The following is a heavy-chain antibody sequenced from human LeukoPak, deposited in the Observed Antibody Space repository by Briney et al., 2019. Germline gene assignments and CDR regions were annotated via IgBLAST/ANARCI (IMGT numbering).Heavy chain of an antibody. CDR3: ARMVGGGYYYDSSGYGYNDY. D-gene: IGHD3-22*01. CDR2: IYYSGST. Sequence: SGTLSLTCTVSGGSISSYYRSWIRQPPGKGLEWIGYIYYSGSTNYNPSLKSRVTISVDTSKNQFSLKLSSVTAADTAVYYCARMVGGGYYYDSSGYGYNDYWGQGTLVTVSS. V-gene: IGHV4-59*01. J-gene: IGHJ4*02. CDR1: GGSISSYY.